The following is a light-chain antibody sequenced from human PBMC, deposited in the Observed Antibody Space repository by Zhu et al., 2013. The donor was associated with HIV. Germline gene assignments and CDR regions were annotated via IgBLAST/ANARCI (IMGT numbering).Light chain of an antibody. CDR2: AAS. V-gene: IGKV1-39*01. CDR3: QQSYNTPCS. CDR1: QSISRY. J-gene: IGKJ2*04. Sequence: DIQMTQSPSSLSASVGDRVTIACRASQSISRYLNWYQQKPGKSPNLLIYAASSLRSGVPSRFSGSGFGTDFTLTITNLQPEDIATYYCQQSYNTPCSFGQGTKLGIK.